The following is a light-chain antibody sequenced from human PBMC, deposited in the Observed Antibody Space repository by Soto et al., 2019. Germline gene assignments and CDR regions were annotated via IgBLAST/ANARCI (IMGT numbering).Light chain of an antibody. Sequence: DIQMTQSPSSLSASVGDRVTITCRASQSISSCLTWYQQKPGKAPKLLIYKASSLESGVPSRFSGSGSGTEFTLTISSLAPEDFGVYFCQHYGNSPPATFGQGTRLEIK. J-gene: IGKJ5*01. V-gene: IGKV1-5*03. CDR3: QHYGNSPPAT. CDR1: QSISSC. CDR2: KAS.